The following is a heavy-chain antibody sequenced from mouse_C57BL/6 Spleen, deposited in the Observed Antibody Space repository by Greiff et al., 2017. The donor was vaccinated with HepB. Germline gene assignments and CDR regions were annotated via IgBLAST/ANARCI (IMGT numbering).Heavy chain of an antibody. CDR1: GYSITSGYY. V-gene: IGHV3-6*01. D-gene: IGHD2-4*01. CDR2: ISYDGSN. J-gene: IGHJ2*01. CDR3: ARGGYYDYGGYFDY. Sequence: EVQLVESGPGLVKPSQSLSLTCSVTGYSITSGYYWNWIRQFPGNKLEWMGYISYDGSNNYNPSLKNRISITRDTSKNQFFLKLNSVTTEDTATYYCARGGYYDYGGYFDYWGQGTTLTVSS.